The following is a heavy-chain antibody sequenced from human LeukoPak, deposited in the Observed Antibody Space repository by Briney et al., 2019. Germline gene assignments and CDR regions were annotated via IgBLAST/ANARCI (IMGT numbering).Heavy chain of an antibody. CDR3: ARDDNYGIFVNVDY. J-gene: IGHJ4*02. Sequence: ASVKVSCKTSGYSFILYGISWVRQAPGEGPEWMGWISTSTGDTKYTQKFQGRVTLTTDTSTSTAYMELSSLRSDDTAVYYCARDDNYGIFVNVDYWGQGTLVTVSS. D-gene: IGHD4-11*01. V-gene: IGHV1-18*01. CDR2: ISTSTGDT. CDR1: GYSFILYG.